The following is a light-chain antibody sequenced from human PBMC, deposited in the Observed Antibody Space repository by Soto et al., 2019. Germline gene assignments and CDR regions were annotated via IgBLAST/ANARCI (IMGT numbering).Light chain of an antibody. CDR3: QQYNNWPPLT. J-gene: IGKJ4*01. CDR2: GAS. Sequence: EIVMTQSPATLPVSPGERATLSCRASQSVSSNLAWYQQKPGQAPRLLIYGASTRATGIPASFSGSGSGTEFTLTISSLQSEDFAVYYCQQYNNWPPLTFGGGTKVEIK. V-gene: IGKV3-15*01. CDR1: QSVSSN.